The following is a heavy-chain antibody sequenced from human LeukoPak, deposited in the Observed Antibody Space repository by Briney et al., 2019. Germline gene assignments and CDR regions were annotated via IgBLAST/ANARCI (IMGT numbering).Heavy chain of an antibody. J-gene: IGHJ3*02. D-gene: IGHD3-10*01. CDR1: DVSITANY. Sequence: SETLSLICTVSDVSITANYWSWIRQPPGKGLEWIGYGSYIGNTNYNPSLKSRVTISVDTSKNQFSLRLSSATAADTAVYYCARDLRPLRGVSAFDIWGQGTVVVVSS. CDR3: ARDLRPLRGVSAFDI. CDR2: GSYIGNT. V-gene: IGHV4-59*01.